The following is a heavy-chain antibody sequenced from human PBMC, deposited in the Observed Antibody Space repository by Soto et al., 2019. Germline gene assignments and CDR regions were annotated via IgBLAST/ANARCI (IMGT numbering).Heavy chain of an antibody. Sequence: NPSETLSLTCTVSGGSISSYYWSWIRQPPGKGLEWIGYMYYSGSTNYNPSLKSRVTISVDTSKNQFSLKLSSVTAADTAVYYCARVRLLGSGYYGMDVWGQGTTVTVSS. CDR3: ARVRLLGSGYYGMDV. CDR1: GGSISSYY. CDR2: MYYSGST. V-gene: IGHV4-59*01. D-gene: IGHD2-15*01. J-gene: IGHJ6*02.